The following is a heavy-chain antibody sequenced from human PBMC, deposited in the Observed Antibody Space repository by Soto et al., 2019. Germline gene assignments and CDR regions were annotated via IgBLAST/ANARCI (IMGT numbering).Heavy chain of an antibody. V-gene: IGHV4-4*07. Sequence: LTCTVSGGSISSYYWSWIRQPAGKGLEWIGRIYTSGSTNYNPSLKSRVTMSVDTSKNQFSLKLSSVTAAGTAVYYCARVAVAGIEPGTVYYYGMDVWGQGTTVTVSS. CDR1: GGSISSYY. J-gene: IGHJ6*02. CDR3: ARVAVAGIEPGTVYYYGMDV. CDR2: IYTSGST. D-gene: IGHD6-19*01.